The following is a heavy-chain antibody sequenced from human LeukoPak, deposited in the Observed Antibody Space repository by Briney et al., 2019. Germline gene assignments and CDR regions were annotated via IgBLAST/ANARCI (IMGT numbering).Heavy chain of an antibody. V-gene: IGHV4-4*07. CDR2: IYTSGTT. J-gene: IGHJ4*02. Sequence: SETLSLTCTVTGGSINSYYWSWIRQPAGKGLEWIGRIYTSGTTSYNPSLKSRVTMSVDTSKNQFSLKLSSVTAADTAVYYCARLGYSSGWTYFDYWGQGTLVTVSS. D-gene: IGHD6-19*01. CDR3: ARLGYSSGWTYFDY. CDR1: GGSINSYY.